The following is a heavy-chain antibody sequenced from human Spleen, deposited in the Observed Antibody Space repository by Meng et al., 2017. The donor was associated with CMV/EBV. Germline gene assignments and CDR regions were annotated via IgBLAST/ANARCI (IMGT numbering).Heavy chain of an antibody. CDR3: ARILIAVAGTMDY. CDR2: INPNSGGT. D-gene: IGHD6-19*01. CDR1: GYTFTGYY. J-gene: IGHJ4*02. V-gene: IGHV1-2*02. Sequence: QVQLVQVGAELKKPGASVKVSCKASGYTFTGYYMHWVRQAPGQGLEWMGWINPNSGGTNYAQKFQGRVTMTRDTSISTAYMELSRLRSDDTAVYYCARILIAVAGTMDYWGQGTLVTVSS.